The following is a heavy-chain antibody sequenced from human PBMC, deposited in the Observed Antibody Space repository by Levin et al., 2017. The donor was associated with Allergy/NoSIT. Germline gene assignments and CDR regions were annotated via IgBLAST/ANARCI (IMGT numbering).Heavy chain of an antibody. CDR3: ANGYSSSRPLY. D-gene: IGHD6-13*01. J-gene: IGHJ4*02. CDR2: ISGSGGST. CDR1: GFTFSSYA. Sequence: GESLKISCAASGFTFSSYAMSWVRQAPGKGLEWVSAISGSGGSTYYADSVKGRFTISRDNSKNTLYLQMNSLRAEDTAVYYCANGYSSSRPLYWGQGTLVTVSS. V-gene: IGHV3-23*01.